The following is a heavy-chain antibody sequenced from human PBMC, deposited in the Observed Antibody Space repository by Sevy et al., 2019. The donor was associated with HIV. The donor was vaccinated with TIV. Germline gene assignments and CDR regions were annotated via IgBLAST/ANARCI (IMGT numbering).Heavy chain of an antibody. D-gene: IGHD2-21*02. Sequence: SETLSLTCTVSGGSISSGGYYWSWIRQHPGKGLEWIGYIYYSGSTYYNPSLKSRVTISVDTSKNQFSLKLSSLTAADTAVYYCARPGGLGGNSYFDYWGQGTLVTVSS. CDR2: IYYSGST. CDR3: ARPGGLGGNSYFDY. V-gene: IGHV4-31*03. CDR1: GGSISSGGYY. J-gene: IGHJ4*02.